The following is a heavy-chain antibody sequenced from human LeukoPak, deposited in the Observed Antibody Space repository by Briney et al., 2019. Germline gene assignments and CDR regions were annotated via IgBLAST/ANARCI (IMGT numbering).Heavy chain of an antibody. D-gene: IGHD3-22*01. CDR1: GFTFSSYR. CDR2: ISSSSSYI. J-gene: IGHJ4*02. V-gene: IGHV3-21*01. CDR3: ARDRLRDMIVVPRDY. Sequence: GGSLRLSWAASGFTFSSYRMNWVRQAPGKGLEWVSSISSSSSYIYYADSVKGRFTISRDNAKNSLYLQMNSLRAEDTAVYYCARDRLRDMIVVPRDYWGQGTLVTVSS.